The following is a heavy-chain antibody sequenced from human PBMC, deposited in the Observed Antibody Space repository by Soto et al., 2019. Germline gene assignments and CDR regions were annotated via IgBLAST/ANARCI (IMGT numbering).Heavy chain of an antibody. CDR2: ILVDGRT. J-gene: IGHJ3*01. CDR1: GFICSSYD. D-gene: IGHD2-8*02. Sequence: GGSLRLSCAASGFICSSYDMSWVRQAPGKGLEWVSTILVDGRTFYVDSVKGRFTISRDSSKNTVYLQMNSLTAGDTALYYCEKETATGGLDLETCGQGTIVTVSS. CDR3: EKETATGGLDLET. V-gene: IGHV3-23*01.